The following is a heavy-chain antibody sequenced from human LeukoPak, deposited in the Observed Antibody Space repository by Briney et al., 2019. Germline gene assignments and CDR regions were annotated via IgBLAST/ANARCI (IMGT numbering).Heavy chain of an antibody. CDR1: GYTFTSYG. J-gene: IGHJ4*02. CDR2: ISAYNGNT. Sequence: ASVKVSCKASGYTFTSYGISWVRQAPGQGLEWMGWISAYNGNTNYAQKFQGRVTMTTDTSASTAYMELRSPRSDDTAVYYCARDSHYYDRSGYPDYWGQGTLVTVSS. V-gene: IGHV1-18*01. CDR3: ARDSHYYDRSGYPDY. D-gene: IGHD3-22*01.